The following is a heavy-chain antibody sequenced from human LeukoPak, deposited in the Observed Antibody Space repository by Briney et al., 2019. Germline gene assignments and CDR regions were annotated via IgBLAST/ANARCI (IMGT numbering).Heavy chain of an antibody. CDR2: IKSKTDGGTT. CDR1: GFTFSNAW. CDR3: TTGPFDYYGSASYLANGMDV. D-gene: IGHD3-10*01. Sequence: GGSLRLSRAASGFTFSNAWMSWVRQAPGKGLEWVGRIKSKTDGGTTDYTAPVKGRFTISRDDSKNTLYLQMNSLKTEDTAVYYCTTGPFDYYGSASYLANGMDVWGQGTTVTVSS. V-gene: IGHV3-15*01. J-gene: IGHJ6*02.